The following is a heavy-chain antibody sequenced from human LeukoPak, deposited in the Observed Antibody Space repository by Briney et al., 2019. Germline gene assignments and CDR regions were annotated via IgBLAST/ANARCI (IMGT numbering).Heavy chain of an antibody. D-gene: IGHD1-26*01. J-gene: IGHJ4*02. V-gene: IGHV3-30*02. CDR1: GLNFSNYG. CDR3: AKDDLWELKSFDY. Sequence: GGSLRLSCAASGLNFSNYGMHWVRQAPGKGLEWVAFIRYDGSNKYYADPVKGRFTISRDNSKNTLYLQMNSLRAEDTAVFYCAKDDLWELKSFDYWGQGTLVTVSS. CDR2: IRYDGSNK.